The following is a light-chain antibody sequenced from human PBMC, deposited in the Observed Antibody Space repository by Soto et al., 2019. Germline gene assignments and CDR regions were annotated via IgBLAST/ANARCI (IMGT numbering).Light chain of an antibody. CDR2: DAS. J-gene: IGKJ1*01. Sequence: DIHMTQSPSSLSVSVGDRVTITCRTSQNINAWLAWYQQRPGRAPKLLIYDASTVQSGVPSRFSGSGSGTEFTLTISSMQPDDFATYYCQQYNSYWTFGQGTNVDIK. CDR1: QNINAW. CDR3: QQYNSYWT. V-gene: IGKV1-5*01.